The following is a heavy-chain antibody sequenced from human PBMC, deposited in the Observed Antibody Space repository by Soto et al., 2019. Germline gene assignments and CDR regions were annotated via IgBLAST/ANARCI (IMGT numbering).Heavy chain of an antibody. CDR3: ATSDCTNGVCYGTRWFDS. CDR2: IYYSGST. D-gene: IGHD2-8*01. Sequence: PSETLSLTCTVSGGSISSSSYYWGWIRQPPGKGLEWIGSIYYSGSTYYNPSLKSRVTISVDTSKNQFSLKLSSVTAADTAVYYCATSDCTNGVCYGTRWFDSWGQGSLVTVSS. CDR1: GGSISSSSYY. J-gene: IGHJ5*01. V-gene: IGHV4-39*01.